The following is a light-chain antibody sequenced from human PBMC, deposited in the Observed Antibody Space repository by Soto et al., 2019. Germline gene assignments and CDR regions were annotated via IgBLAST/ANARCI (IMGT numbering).Light chain of an antibody. CDR1: QSVSSN. V-gene: IGKV3-15*01. J-gene: IGKJ3*01. CDR3: QQYDNWPFT. CDR2: GAS. Sequence: EILMTQSPATLSVSPGERATLSCRASQSVSSNLAWYQQKPGQAPRLLIYGASTRATGIPARFSGSGFGTEFTLTISSLQSEDFAVYYCQQYDNWPFTFGPGIKVDIK.